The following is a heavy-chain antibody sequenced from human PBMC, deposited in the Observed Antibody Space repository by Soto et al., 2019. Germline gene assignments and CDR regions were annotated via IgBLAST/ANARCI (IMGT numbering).Heavy chain of an antibody. CDR2: SIPVLGVA. J-gene: IGHJ4*02. Sequence: QVQLVQSGAEVKKPGSSLKISCTTSGGTFTSYTISWLRQSPGQGPEWMGRSIPVLGVANSAQKFQDRVTITADTSTKTAYMALSGLTSDDPAMYYCARDLTVEAAGTFDTWGQGTLVTVSS. V-gene: IGHV1-69*08. D-gene: IGHD6-13*01. CDR3: ARDLTVEAAGTFDT. CDR1: GGTFTSYT.